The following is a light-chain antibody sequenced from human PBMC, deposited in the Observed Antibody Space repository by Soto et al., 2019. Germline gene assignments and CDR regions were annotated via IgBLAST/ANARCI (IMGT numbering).Light chain of an antibody. J-gene: IGKJ2*01. CDR3: QQRNNWPRT. CDR2: NAS. CDR1: QSVGTS. Sequence: EIVLTQSPVTLSLSPGERATLSCRTSQSVGTSLAWFQQKPGQAPRLLIYNASNRATGVPVRFRGSGSGTDFTLTISGLDPEDFAVYYCQQRNNWPRTFGQGTKLDIK. V-gene: IGKV3-11*01.